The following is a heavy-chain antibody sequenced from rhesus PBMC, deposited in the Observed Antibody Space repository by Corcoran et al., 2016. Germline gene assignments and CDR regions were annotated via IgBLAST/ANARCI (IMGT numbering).Heavy chain of an antibody. D-gene: IGHD5-12*01. J-gene: IGHJ4*01. CDR2: ICGSGGGT. CDR3: ARGEYSYSELDY. CDR1: GGSISDDYY. Sequence: QVQLQESGPGLVKPSETLSLTCGVSGGSISDDYYWTWIRQPPGKGLEGIGNICGSGGGTNYNPSLKNRVTISIDTSKNQFSLKLSSVTAADTAVYYCARGEYSYSELDYWGQGVLVTVSS. V-gene: IGHV4-106*01.